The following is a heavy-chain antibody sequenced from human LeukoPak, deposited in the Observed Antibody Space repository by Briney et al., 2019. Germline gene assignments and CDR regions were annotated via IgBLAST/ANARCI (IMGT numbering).Heavy chain of an antibody. V-gene: IGHV4-59*01. J-gene: IGHJ4*02. CDR1: GGSISSYY. CDR3: ARVVPAAIHFDY. CDR2: IYYSGST. Sequence: KASETLSLTCTAAGGSISSYYWSWLRQPPGKGLEWIGYIYYSGSTNYNPSLKSRVTISVDTSKNQFSLKLSSVTAADTAVYYCARVVPAAIHFDYWGQGTLVTVSS. D-gene: IGHD2-2*01.